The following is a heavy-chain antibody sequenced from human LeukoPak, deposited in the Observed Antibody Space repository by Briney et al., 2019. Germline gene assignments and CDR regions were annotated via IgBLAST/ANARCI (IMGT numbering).Heavy chain of an antibody. CDR2: IYTSGST. J-gene: IGHJ4*02. CDR1: GGSISSYD. V-gene: IGHV4-4*09. CDR3: AGTPMTTVPSYLVDY. Sequence: PSETLSLTCTVSGGSISSYDWSWIRQPPGKGLEWIGYIYTSGSTNYNPSLKSRVTISVDTSKNQYSLKLSSVTAADTAVYYCAGTPMTTVPSYLVDYWGQGTLVTVSS. D-gene: IGHD4-11*01.